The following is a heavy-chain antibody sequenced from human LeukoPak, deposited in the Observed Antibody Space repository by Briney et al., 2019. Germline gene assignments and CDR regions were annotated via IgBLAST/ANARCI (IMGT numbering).Heavy chain of an antibody. Sequence: GGSLRLSCAASGFTFSSYEMNWVRQAPGKGLEWVSYISSSGSTIYYADSVKGRFTISRDNAKNSLYLQMNSLGAEDTAVYYCASLGEQWLVQYLHYWGQGTLVTVSS. D-gene: IGHD6-19*01. V-gene: IGHV3-48*03. J-gene: IGHJ4*02. CDR2: ISSSGSTI. CDR1: GFTFSSYE. CDR3: ASLGEQWLVQYLHY.